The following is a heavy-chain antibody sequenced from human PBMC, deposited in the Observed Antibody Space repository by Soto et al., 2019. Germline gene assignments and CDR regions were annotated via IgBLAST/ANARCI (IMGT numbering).Heavy chain of an antibody. CDR2: IYYSGST. D-gene: IGHD2-2*01. Sequence: PSETLSLTCTVSGGSISSGDYYWSWIRQPPGKGLEWIGYIYYSGSTYYNPSLKSRVTISVDTSKSQFSLKLSSVTAADTAVYYCAVASYQLLHGWFDPWGQGTLVTVSS. CDR1: GGSISSGDYY. CDR3: AVASYQLLHGWFDP. V-gene: IGHV4-30-4*01. J-gene: IGHJ5*02.